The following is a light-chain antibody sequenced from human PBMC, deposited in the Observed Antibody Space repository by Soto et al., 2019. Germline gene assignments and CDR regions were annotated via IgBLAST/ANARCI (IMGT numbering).Light chain of an antibody. CDR2: PAS. V-gene: IGKV1-39*01. CDR3: QQSYSNLPT. CDR1: QSISTY. J-gene: IGKJ4*01. Sequence: DIQMTQSPSSLSASVGDRVTITCRASQSISTYLNWYQQKPGKAPKLMIYPASSLQSGVPSRFSGSGSGTDFTLTISSLQPEDVATYYCQQSYSNLPTLGGGTKVDIK.